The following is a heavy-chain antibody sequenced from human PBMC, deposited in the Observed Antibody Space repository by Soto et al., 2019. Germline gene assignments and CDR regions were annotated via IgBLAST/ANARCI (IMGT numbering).Heavy chain of an antibody. D-gene: IGHD5-18*01. J-gene: IGHJ4*02. CDR2: ISYDGSNK. CDR1: GFTFSSYG. V-gene: IGHV3-30*18. CDR3: AKASDTTTAWRDY. Sequence: GGSLRLSCAASGFTFSSYGMHWVRQAPGKGLEWVAVISYDGSNKYYANSVKGRLTIFRDNSKNTLFLQMDSLTTEDTAVYYCAKASDTTTAWRDYWGQGTLVTVSS.